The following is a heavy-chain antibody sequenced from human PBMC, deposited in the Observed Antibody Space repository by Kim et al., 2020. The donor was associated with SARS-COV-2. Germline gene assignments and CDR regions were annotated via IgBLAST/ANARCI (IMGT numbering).Heavy chain of an antibody. Sequence: GESLKISCKGSGYSFTSYWISWVRQMPGKGLEWMGRIDPSGSYTNYSPSFQGHVTISADKSISTAYLQWSSLKASDTAMYYCATKLAYCGGDCSTHGFDYWGQGTLVTVSS. CDR2: IDPSGSYT. J-gene: IGHJ4*02. D-gene: IGHD2-21*01. CDR3: ATKLAYCGGDCSTHGFDY. V-gene: IGHV5-10-1*01. CDR1: GYSFTSYW.